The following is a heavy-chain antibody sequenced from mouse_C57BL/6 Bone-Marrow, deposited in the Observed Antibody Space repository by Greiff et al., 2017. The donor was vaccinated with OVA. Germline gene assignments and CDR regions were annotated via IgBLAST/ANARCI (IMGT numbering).Heavy chain of an antibody. CDR3: ARPGLAWLAY. CDR1: GFTFSDYG. V-gene: IGHV5-17*01. D-gene: IGHD3-1*01. CDR2: ISSGSSTI. Sequence: EVQVVESGGGLVKPGGSLKLSCAASGFTFSDYGMHWVRQAPEKGLEWVAYISSGSSTIYYADTVKGRFTISRDNAKNTLFLQMTSLRSEDTAMYYCARPGLAWLAYWGQGTLVTVSA. J-gene: IGHJ3*01.